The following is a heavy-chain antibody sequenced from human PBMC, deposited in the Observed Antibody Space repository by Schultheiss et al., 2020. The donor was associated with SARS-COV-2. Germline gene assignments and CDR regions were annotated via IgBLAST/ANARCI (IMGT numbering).Heavy chain of an antibody. Sequence: ASVKVSCKASGFTLSAYYIHWVRQAPGQGLEWMGWINPNSGGTNYAQKFQGRVTITADESTSTAYMELSSLRSEDTAVYYCARGEVAQRWYYGMDVWGQGTTVTVSS. J-gene: IGHJ6*02. CDR3: ARGEVAQRWYYGMDV. V-gene: IGHV1-2*02. CDR2: INPNSGGT. D-gene: IGHD5-12*01. CDR1: GFTLSAYY.